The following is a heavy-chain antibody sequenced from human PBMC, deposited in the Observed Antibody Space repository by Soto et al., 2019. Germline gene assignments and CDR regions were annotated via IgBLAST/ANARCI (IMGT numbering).Heavy chain of an antibody. CDR1: GDIIRDSGDQY. V-gene: IGHV4-30-4*08. Sequence: QVQLEESGPGLLRPVQSLSLTCTVSGDIIRDSGDQYWSWVRQPPGKGLQWLAYIHHSGNTYYSPSLKTRLSLSLDTSRNEFSLTLTSVTAADTAVYYCARLSMRLFVQYKIDFWGQGALVTVSS. CDR3: ARLSMRLFVQYKIDF. D-gene: IGHD1-1*01. CDR2: IHHSGNT. J-gene: IGHJ4*02.